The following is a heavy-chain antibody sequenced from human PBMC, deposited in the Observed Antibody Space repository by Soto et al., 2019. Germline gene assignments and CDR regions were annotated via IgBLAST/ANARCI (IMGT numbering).Heavy chain of an antibody. Sequence: LSLTCTVSGDSISSGNKYWSWIRQPPGKGLEWIGYIFSSGTTYYNPSLKSRLTMSLDTSENQFSLKLNSLTDADTAVYYCARVPSPFDYYYAMDVWGQGTTVTVSS. CDR3: ARVPSPFDYYYAMDV. CDR2: IFSSGTT. V-gene: IGHV4-30-4*01. J-gene: IGHJ6*02. CDR1: GDSISSGNKY. D-gene: IGHD3-16*01.